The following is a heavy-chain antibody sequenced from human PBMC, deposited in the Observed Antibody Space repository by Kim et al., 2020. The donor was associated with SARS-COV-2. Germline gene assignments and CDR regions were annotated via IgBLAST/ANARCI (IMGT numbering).Heavy chain of an antibody. CDR1: GGSISSYY. V-gene: IGHV4-59*08. D-gene: IGHD6-19*01. CDR3: ASYSRGSYASLDY. J-gene: IGHJ4*02. CDR2: IYYSGSP. Sequence: SETLSLTCTVSGGSISSYYWSWIRQPPGKGLEWIGHIYYSGSPNYTPSLKSRVTISVDTSKNQFSLKLSSVTAADTAVYCCASYSRGSYASLDYWGQGTLVTGSS.